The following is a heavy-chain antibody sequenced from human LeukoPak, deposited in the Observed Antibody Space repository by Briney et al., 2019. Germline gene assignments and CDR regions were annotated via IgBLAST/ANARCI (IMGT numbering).Heavy chain of an antibody. CDR1: GFTFSSYA. V-gene: IGHV3-23*01. D-gene: IGHD5-24*01. Sequence: GGSLRLSCAASGFTFSSYAMSWVRQASGKGLEWVSSITSSGGSTYYADSVKGRFTISRDNSKNTLYLQMNSLRAEDTAVYYCARDRDGYTNFDYWGQGTLVTVSS. CDR3: ARDRDGYTNFDY. J-gene: IGHJ4*02. CDR2: ITSSGGST.